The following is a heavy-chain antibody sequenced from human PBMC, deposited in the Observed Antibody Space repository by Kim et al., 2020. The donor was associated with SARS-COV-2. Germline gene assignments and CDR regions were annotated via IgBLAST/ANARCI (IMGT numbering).Heavy chain of an antibody. CDR3: ARDLAAAGTDYFYGMDV. V-gene: IGHV7-4-1*02. CDR2: INTNTGKP. J-gene: IGHJ6*02. CDR1: GYTFTRFA. Sequence: ASVKVSCKASGYTFTRFAMNWVRQAPGQGLEWMGWINTNTGKPTYCQGFTGRFVFSLETSVSTAYLQISSLKAEDTAMYYCARDLAAAGTDYFYGMDVWGQGTTVTVSS. D-gene: IGHD6-13*01.